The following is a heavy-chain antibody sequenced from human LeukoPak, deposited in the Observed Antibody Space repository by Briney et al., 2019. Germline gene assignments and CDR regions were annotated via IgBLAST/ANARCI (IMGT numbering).Heavy chain of an antibody. CDR2: IKQDGSEK. J-gene: IGHJ6*02. Sequence: GGSLRLSCAASGFTFSSYWMSWVRQAPGKGLEWVAIIKQDGSEKYYVDSVKGRFTISRDNAKNSLYLQMNSLRAEDTAVYYCASGGSSSWPYYYYGMDVWGQGTTVTVSS. CDR3: ASGGSSSWPYYYYGMDV. V-gene: IGHV3-7*01. D-gene: IGHD6-13*01. CDR1: GFTFSSYW.